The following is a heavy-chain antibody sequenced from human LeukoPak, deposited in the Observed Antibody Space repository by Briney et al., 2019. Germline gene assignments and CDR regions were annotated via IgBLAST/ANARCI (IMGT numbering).Heavy chain of an antibody. D-gene: IGHD4-17*01. CDR2: IWYDGSNK. V-gene: IGHV3-33*01. Sequence: PGGSLRLSCAASGFTFSSYGMHWVRQARGKGLEWVAVIWYDGSNKYYADSVKGRFTISRDNSKNTLYLQMNSLRAEDTAVYYCARGTVTTQLDYWGQGTLVTVSS. CDR3: ARGTVTTQLDY. J-gene: IGHJ4*02. CDR1: GFTFSSYG.